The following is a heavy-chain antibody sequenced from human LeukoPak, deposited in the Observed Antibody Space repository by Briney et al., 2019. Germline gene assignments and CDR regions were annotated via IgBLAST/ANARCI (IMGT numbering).Heavy chain of an antibody. D-gene: IGHD6-25*01. CDR3: ARGGYASDWHSMDV. J-gene: IGHJ6*02. CDR2: MYYSGSP. CDR1: GGSISNNY. Sequence: PSETLSLTCTVSGGSISNNYWSWIRQPPGKGLEWIGYMYYSGSPNYNPSLKSRVTISVDTPKNPFSLMLSSVTAADTAVYYCARGGYASDWHSMDVWGQGTTVTVSS. V-gene: IGHV4-59*01.